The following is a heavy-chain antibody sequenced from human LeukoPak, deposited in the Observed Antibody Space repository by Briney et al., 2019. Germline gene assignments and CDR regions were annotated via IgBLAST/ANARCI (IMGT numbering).Heavy chain of an antibody. CDR1: GGPISSYY. CDR3: VRSGYRYGADAVDI. CDR2: VYYSGSI. Sequence: PSETLSLTCTVSGGPISSYYWSWIRQPPGKGLEWIGYVYYSGSINYNPSLKSRVTISVDTSKKQFSLKLSSVTAADTAVYYCVRSGYRYGADAVDIWGQGTMVTVSS. D-gene: IGHD5-18*01. J-gene: IGHJ3*02. V-gene: IGHV4-59*01.